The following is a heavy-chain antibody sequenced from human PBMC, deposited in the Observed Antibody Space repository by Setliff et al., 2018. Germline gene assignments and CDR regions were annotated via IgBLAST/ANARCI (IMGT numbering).Heavy chain of an antibody. V-gene: IGHV3-48*01. CDR2: ISSTSSSI. D-gene: IGHD3-16*01. Sequence: PGGSLRLSCAASGFTFSTYWMSWVRQAPGRGLEWVSYISSTSSSIYYADSVKGRFTISRDNAKNSLYLQMDSLRAEDTAVYYCARVGVFGGGYFDFWGQGTLVTVSS. J-gene: IGHJ4*02. CDR3: ARVGVFGGGYFDF. CDR1: GFTFSTYW.